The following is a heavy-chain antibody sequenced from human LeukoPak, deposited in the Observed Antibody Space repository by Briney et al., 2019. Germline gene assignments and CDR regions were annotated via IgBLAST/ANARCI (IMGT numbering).Heavy chain of an antibody. Sequence: ASVKVSCKASGGTFSSYAISRVRQAPGQGLEWMGGIIPIFGTANYAQKFQGRVTITADKSTSTAYMELSSLRSEDTAVYYCARESEEGDYFDYWGQGTLVTVSS. D-gene: IGHD3-16*01. CDR1: GGTFSSYA. CDR2: IIPIFGTA. V-gene: IGHV1-69*06. J-gene: IGHJ4*02. CDR3: ARESEEGDYFDY.